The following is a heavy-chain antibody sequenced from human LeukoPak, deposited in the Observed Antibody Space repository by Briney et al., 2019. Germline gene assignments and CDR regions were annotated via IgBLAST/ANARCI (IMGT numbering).Heavy chain of an antibody. J-gene: IGHJ3*02. CDR2: IYTSGST. D-gene: IGHD3-3*01. Sequence: SETLSLTCAVSGGSISSGSYYWSWIRQPAGKGLEWIGRIYTSGSTNYNPSLKSRVTISVDTSKNQFSLKLSSVTAADTAVYYCARHLYDFWTGGLHDAFDIWGQGTMVTVSS. CDR3: ARHLYDFWTGGLHDAFDI. V-gene: IGHV4-61*02. CDR1: GGSISSGSYY.